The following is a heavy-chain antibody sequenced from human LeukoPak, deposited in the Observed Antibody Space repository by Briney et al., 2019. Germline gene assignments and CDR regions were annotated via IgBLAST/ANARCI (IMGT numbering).Heavy chain of an antibody. Sequence: PGGSLRLSCAASGFTFRNYAIHWVRQSPGKGLEWVAVIWYDGSERYYADSVKGRFAISRANSRNTAFLQMNSLRADDSALYYCAKEVGPDLGVWGQGTLVTVSS. D-gene: IGHD1-26*01. CDR3: AKEVGPDLGV. J-gene: IGHJ1*01. V-gene: IGHV3-33*06. CDR1: GFTFRNYA. CDR2: IWYDGSER.